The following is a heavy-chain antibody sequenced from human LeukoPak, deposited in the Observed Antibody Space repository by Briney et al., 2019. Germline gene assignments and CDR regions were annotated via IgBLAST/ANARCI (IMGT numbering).Heavy chain of an antibody. Sequence: GESLKISCKGSGYSFTSYWIGWVRQMPGKGLEWMGIIYPGDSDTRYSPSFQGQVTISADKSISTAYLQWSSLKASDTAMYYCARRRGTTVTTGYNWFDPWGQGTLVTVSS. V-gene: IGHV5-51*01. CDR1: GYSFTSYW. CDR3: ARRRGTTVTTGYNWFDP. D-gene: IGHD4-17*01. J-gene: IGHJ5*02. CDR2: IYPGDSDT.